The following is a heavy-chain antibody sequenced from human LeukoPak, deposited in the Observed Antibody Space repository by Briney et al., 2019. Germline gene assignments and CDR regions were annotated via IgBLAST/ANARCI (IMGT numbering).Heavy chain of an antibody. CDR1: GFTFSIYA. J-gene: IGHJ6*02. Sequence: PGGSLRLSCAASGFTFSIYAMHWVRQAPGKGLEWVALISYDGSNKYYADSVKGRFTLSRDNSKNTLYLQMNSLSTEDTAVYYCAKDHSGSYSYYYYGMDVWGQGTTVDVSS. CDR2: ISYDGSNK. D-gene: IGHD1-26*01. CDR3: AKDHSGSYSYYYYGMDV. V-gene: IGHV3-30-3*01.